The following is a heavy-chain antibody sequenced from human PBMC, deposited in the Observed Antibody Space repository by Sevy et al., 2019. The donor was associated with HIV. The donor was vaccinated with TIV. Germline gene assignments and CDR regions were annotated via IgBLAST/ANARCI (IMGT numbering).Heavy chain of an antibody. CDR1: GFNISPYG. J-gene: IGHJ5*02. CDR2: ISKDGTNK. Sequence: GGSLRLSCSASGFNISPYGLHWVRQTPGKGLQWLAGISKDGTNKDYADFVKGRFSLSRDNSKNTLYLQMSNLRPEDTAVYYCAKEGYYYDSHSADWFDPWGQGTLVTVSS. D-gene: IGHD3-22*01. CDR3: AKEGYYYDSHSADWFDP. V-gene: IGHV3-30*04.